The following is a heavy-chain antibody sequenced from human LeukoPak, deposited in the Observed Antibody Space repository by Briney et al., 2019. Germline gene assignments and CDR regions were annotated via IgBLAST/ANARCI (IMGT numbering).Heavy chain of an antibody. CDR2: IYSGGTT. V-gene: IGHV3-53*01. CDR3: ARDERGFFDL. J-gene: IGHJ3*01. D-gene: IGHD3-16*01. CDR1: GFTVNSNY. Sequence: GGSLRLSCAASGFTVNSNYMSWVRQAPGKGLEWVSVIYSGGTTYYADSVKGRFTISRDNSENTLYLQMNSLRAEDTAVYYCARDERGFFDLWGQGTMVTVSS.